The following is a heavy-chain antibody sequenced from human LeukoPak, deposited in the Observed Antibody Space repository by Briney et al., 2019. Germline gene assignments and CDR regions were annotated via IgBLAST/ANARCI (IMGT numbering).Heavy chain of an antibody. CDR2: ISYDGSNE. D-gene: IGHD2-15*01. CDR3: ARVLMGVAAGDY. Sequence: PGRSLRLSCAASKFSFSDYAMHWVRQAPGKGLEWVAIISYDGSNEHYADSVKGRFTISRDNAKNSLYLQMNSLRAEDTAVYYCARVLMGVAAGDYWGQGTLVTVSS. CDR1: KFSFSDYA. J-gene: IGHJ4*02. V-gene: IGHV3-30-3*01.